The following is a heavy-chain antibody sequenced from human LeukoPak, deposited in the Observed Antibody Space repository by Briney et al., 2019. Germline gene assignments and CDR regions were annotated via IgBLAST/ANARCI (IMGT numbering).Heavy chain of an antibody. CDR2: ISAYNGNT. V-gene: IGHV1-18*01. CDR1: GYTFTSYG. J-gene: IGHJ6*02. Sequence: GASVKVSCKASGYTFTSYGISWVRQAPGQGLEWMGWISAYNGNTNYAQKLQGRVTMTTDTSTSTAYMELRSLRSDDTAVYYCARAGSCSSTSCYYTSYYYGMDVWGQGTTVTVSS. D-gene: IGHD2-2*01. CDR3: ARAGSCSSTSCYYTSYYYGMDV.